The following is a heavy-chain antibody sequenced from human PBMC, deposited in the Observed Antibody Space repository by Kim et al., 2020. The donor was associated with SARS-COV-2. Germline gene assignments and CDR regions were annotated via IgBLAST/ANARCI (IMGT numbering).Heavy chain of an antibody. Sequence: YYADSVKGRFTISRDNSKNTLYLQMNSLRAEDTAVYYCAKGGIWYGDYGYWGQGTLVTVSS. D-gene: IGHD4-17*01. J-gene: IGHJ4*02. CDR3: AKGGIWYGDYGY. V-gene: IGHV3-23*01.